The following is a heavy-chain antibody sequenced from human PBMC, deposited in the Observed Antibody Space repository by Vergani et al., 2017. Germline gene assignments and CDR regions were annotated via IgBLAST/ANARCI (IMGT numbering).Heavy chain of an antibody. Sequence: QVQLVESGGGVVQPGRSLRLSCAASGFTFSSYGMHWVRQAPGKGLEWVAVISYDGSNKYYAYSVKGRFTISRDNSKNTLYLQMNSLRAEDTAVYYCAKVSCSGGSCYVSYFDYWGQGTLVTVSS. J-gene: IGHJ4*02. V-gene: IGHV3-30*18. CDR2: ISYDGSNK. D-gene: IGHD2-15*01. CDR3: AKVSCSGGSCYVSYFDY. CDR1: GFTFSSYG.